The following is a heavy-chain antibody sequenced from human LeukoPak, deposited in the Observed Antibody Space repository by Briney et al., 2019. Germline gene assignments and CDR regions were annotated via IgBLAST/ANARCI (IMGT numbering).Heavy chain of an antibody. J-gene: IGHJ4*02. CDR3: ANLAVAGNLDY. Sequence: GRSLRLSCAASGFTFSSYGMHWVRQAPGKGLEWVAVISYDGSNKYYADSVKGRFTISRDNSKNTLYLQMNSLRAEDTAVYYCANLAVAGNLDYWGQGTLVTVSS. V-gene: IGHV3-30*18. CDR1: GFTFSSYG. D-gene: IGHD6-19*01. CDR2: ISYDGSNK.